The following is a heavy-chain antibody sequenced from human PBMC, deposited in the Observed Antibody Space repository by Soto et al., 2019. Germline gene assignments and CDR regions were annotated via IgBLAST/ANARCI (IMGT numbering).Heavy chain of an antibody. CDR2: TYYRSKWYN. D-gene: IGHD5-12*01. CDR3: ARDRFRGYSGYEIDY. V-gene: IGHV6-1*01. J-gene: IGHJ4*02. CDR1: GDSFSSNNAA. Sequence: QTLSLTCALSGDSFSSNNAAWNWIRQSPSRGLEWLGRTYYRSKWYNDYAVSVKSRITINPDTSKNQFFLQLNSVTPEDTPLSYSARDRFRGYSGYEIDYWGQGTLVTLSS.